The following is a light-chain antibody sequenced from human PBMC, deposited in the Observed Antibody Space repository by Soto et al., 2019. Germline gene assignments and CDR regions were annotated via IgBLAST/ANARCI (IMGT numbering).Light chain of an antibody. V-gene: IGKV3-20*01. CDR1: QSVSSSY. CDR2: GAS. J-gene: IGKJ4*01. CDR3: QQYDSSPQVT. Sequence: EIVLTQSPGTLSLSPGERATLSCRASQSVSSSYLAWYQQKPGQAPWLLIYGASSRGTGIPDRFSGSGSGTDFTLTINRLEPEDFAVYYCQQYDSSPQVTFGGGTKVEIK.